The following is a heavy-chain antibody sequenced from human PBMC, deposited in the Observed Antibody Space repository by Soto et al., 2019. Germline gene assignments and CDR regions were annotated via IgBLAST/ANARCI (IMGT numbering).Heavy chain of an antibody. V-gene: IGHV1-46*01. CDR2: IKPSCSCT. Sequence: ASVRVSCKASGYTFTSYYMHWVRQAPGQGLECMGIIKPSCSCTSYAQKVQGRGTVTRDTSMSTVNMELRSLRSEDTAVYYWARQHARAREHYYGMVVCRPGTTVTVSS. D-gene: IGHD2-21*01. CDR3: ARQHARAREHYYGMVV. J-gene: IGHJ6*02. CDR1: GYTFTSYY.